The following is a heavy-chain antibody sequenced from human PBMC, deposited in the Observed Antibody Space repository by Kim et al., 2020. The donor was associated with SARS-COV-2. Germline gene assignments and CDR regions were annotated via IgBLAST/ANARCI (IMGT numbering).Heavy chain of an antibody. CDR3: ARHSKGYYDSSGYDY. Sequence: GESLKISCKGSGYSFTSYWISWVRQMPGKGLEWMGRIDPSDSYTNYSPSFQGHVTISADKSISTAYLQWSSLKASDTAMYYCARHSKGYYDSSGYDYWGQGTLVTVSS. CDR1: GYSFTSYW. CDR2: IDPSDSYT. D-gene: IGHD3-22*01. J-gene: IGHJ4*02. V-gene: IGHV5-10-1*01.